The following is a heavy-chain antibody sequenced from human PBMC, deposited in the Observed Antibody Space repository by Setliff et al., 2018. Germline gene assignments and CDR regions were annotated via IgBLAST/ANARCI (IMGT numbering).Heavy chain of an antibody. CDR1: GFTSSSYA. D-gene: IGHD3-3*01. CDR3: AKVNNRFWSGYYPYYYGMDV. Sequence: GGSLRLSCAASGFTSSSYAMSWVRQAPGKGLEWVSAISGSGVSTYYADSVKGRFTISRDNSKNTLYLQMNSLRAEDTAVYYCAKVNNRFWSGYYPYYYGMDVWGQGTTVTVSS. V-gene: IGHV3-23*01. J-gene: IGHJ6*02. CDR2: ISGSGVST.